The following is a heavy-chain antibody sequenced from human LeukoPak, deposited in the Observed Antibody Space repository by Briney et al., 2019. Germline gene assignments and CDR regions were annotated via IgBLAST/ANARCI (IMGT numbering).Heavy chain of an antibody. CDR1: GFTFSDYY. J-gene: IGHJ4*02. CDR3: ARREGGFYSWGIAY. CDR2: LSSSGSTI. Sequence: PGGSLRLSCAASGFTFSDYYMSWIRQAPGKGLEWLSYLSSSGSTIYYADSVKGRFTISRDNAKNSLCLQMNSLRAEDTAVYYCARREGGFYSWGIAYWGQGTLVTVSS. D-gene: IGHD1-26*01. V-gene: IGHV3-11*04.